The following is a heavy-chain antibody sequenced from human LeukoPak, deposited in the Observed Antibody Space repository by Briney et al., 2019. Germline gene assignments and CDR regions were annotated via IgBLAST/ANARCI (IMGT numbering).Heavy chain of an antibody. Sequence: GGSLRLSCAASGFTFSSYGMHWVRQAPGKGLEWVAIIRYDGSNKYYADSVKDRFTISRDNSKNTLYLQMNSLRAEDTAVYYCAKDLRGGSGMNWGQGTLVTVSS. J-gene: IGHJ4*02. D-gene: IGHD3-10*01. CDR1: GFTFSSYG. CDR2: IRYDGSNK. V-gene: IGHV3-30*02. CDR3: AKDLRGGSGMN.